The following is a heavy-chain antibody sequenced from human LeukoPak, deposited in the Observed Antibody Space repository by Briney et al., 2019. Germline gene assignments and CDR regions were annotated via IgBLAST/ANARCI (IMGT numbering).Heavy chain of an antibody. Sequence: GGSLRLSCAASGFALSNYPMGWVRQAPGKGLEWVSGIGEEKSGSWTKSADSVKGRFTISRDNSENTLYLQMDSLTVDDTAVYYCAKDKGGPFDYWGQGTLVTVSS. D-gene: IGHD2-15*01. V-gene: IGHV3-23*01. CDR1: GFALSNYP. CDR3: AKDKGGPFDY. J-gene: IGHJ4*02. CDR2: IGEEKSGSWT.